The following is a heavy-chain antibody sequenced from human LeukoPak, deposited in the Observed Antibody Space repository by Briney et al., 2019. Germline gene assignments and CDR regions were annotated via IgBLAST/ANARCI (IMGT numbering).Heavy chain of an antibody. Sequence: GGSLRLSCAASGFTVTSDYMSWVRQAPGKGLEWVSVIYSGGNTFYADSVKGRFSISRDNSKKTLYLQMNSLRAEDTAVYYCARDRGYSHGYAYYFEYWGQGTLVTVSS. V-gene: IGHV3-66*01. CDR2: IYSGGNT. CDR3: ARDRGYSHGYAYYFEY. CDR1: GFTVTSDY. D-gene: IGHD5-18*01. J-gene: IGHJ4*02.